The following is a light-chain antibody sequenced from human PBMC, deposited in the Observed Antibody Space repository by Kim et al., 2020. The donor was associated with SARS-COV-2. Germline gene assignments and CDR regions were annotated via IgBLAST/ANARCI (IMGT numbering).Light chain of an antibody. J-gene: IGLJ7*01. Sequence: QSVLTQPPSVSGTPGQRVSLSCSGSNSNIGTNSVTWYQQLPGMAPKFLIYSNNQRPSGVSDRFSGSKSGTSASLAISGLQSEDEADYYCAAWDVTLNGLVFGGGTQLTVL. CDR3: AAWDVTLNGLV. CDR2: SNN. CDR1: NSNIGTNS. V-gene: IGLV1-44*01.